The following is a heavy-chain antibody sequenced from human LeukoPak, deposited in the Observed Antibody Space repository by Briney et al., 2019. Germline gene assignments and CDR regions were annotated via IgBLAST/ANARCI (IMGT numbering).Heavy chain of an antibody. CDR2: IYYSGST. CDR1: GGSISSTNYY. J-gene: IGHJ4*02. V-gene: IGHV4-39*07. CDR3: ARQMREGIAVAVTEL. Sequence: PSEALSLTCTVSGGSISSTNYYWGWIRQPPGKGLEWIGSIYYSGSTYYNPSLKSRVTISVDTSKNHFSLKLSSVTAADTAVYYCARQMREGIAVAVTELWGQGTLVTVSS. D-gene: IGHD6-19*01.